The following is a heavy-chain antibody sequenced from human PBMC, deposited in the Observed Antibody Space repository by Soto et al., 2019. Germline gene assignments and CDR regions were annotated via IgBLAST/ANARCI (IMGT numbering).Heavy chain of an antibody. J-gene: IGHJ6*02. D-gene: IGHD3-10*01. Sequence: QVQLVESGGGVVQPGRSLRLSCAASGFTFSSYGMHWVRQAPGKGLEWVAVIWYDGSNKYYADSVKGRVTISRDNSKNTLYLQMNSLRAEDTAVYYCAREAPDVITMFRGADYYYYGMDVWGQGTTVTVSS. CDR2: IWYDGSNK. V-gene: IGHV3-33*01. CDR3: AREAPDVITMFRGADYYYYGMDV. CDR1: GFTFSSYG.